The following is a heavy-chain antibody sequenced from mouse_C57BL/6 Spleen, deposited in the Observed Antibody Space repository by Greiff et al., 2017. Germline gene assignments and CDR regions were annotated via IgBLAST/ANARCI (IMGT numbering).Heavy chain of an antibody. CDR1: GYAFSSYW. V-gene: IGHV1-80*01. D-gene: IGHD2-3*01. CDR2: LYPGDGDT. CDR3: ARSTDGYYGGYFDV. Sequence: VKLVESGAELVKPGASVKISCKASGYAFSSYWMNWVKQRPGKGLEWIGQLYPGDGDTNYNGKFKGKATLTAYKSSSTAYMQLSSLTSEDSAVYFCARSTDGYYGGYFDVWGTGTTVTVSS. J-gene: IGHJ1*03.